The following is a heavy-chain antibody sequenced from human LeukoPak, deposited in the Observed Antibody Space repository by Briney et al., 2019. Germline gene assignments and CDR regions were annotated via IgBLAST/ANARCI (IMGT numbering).Heavy chain of an antibody. J-gene: IGHJ4*02. CDR3: AKDRSSSWYEVDY. V-gene: IGHV3-53*01. CDR2: IYSGGST. D-gene: IGHD6-13*01. Sequence: PGGSLRLSCAASGFTVSSNYMSWVRQAPGKGLEWVSVIYSGGSTYYADSVKGRFTISRDNSKNTLYLQMNSLRAEDTAVYYCAKDRSSSWYEVDYWGQGTLVTVSS. CDR1: GFTVSSNY.